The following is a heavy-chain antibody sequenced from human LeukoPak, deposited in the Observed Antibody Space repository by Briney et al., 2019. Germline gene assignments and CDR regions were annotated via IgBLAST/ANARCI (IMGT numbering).Heavy chain of an antibody. CDR3: ARIGAGGNGPPVLYWHFDL. D-gene: IGHD6-13*01. CDR1: GFTFSSCW. CDR2: INSDGSST. J-gene: IGHJ2*01. V-gene: IGHV3-74*01. Sequence: QPGGSLRLSCAASGFTFSSCWMYWVRQAPGKGLVWVSRINSDGSSTSYADSVKGRFTISRDNAKNTLYLQMNSLRAEDKAVYYCARIGAGGNGPPVLYWHFDLWGRGTLVTVSS.